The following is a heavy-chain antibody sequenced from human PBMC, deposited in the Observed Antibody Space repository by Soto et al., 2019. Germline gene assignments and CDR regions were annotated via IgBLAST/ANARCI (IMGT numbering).Heavy chain of an antibody. Sequence: PGGSLRLPCAASGYTFSDYYMSWIRQAPGKGLEWVSCISSSSSYTNYADSVKGRFTISRDNAKNSLYLQMNSLRAEDTAVYYCARAGNQLLYYYYYGMDVWGQGTTVTVSS. J-gene: IGHJ6*02. D-gene: IGHD2-2*01. V-gene: IGHV3-11*06. CDR2: ISSSSSYT. CDR3: ARAGNQLLYYYYYGMDV. CDR1: GYTFSDYY.